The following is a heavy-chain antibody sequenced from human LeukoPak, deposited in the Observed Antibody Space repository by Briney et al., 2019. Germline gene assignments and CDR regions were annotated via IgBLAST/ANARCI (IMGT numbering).Heavy chain of an antibody. CDR1: GGSISSCY. CDR3: ARVTAVAGTKYYYYYGMDV. CDR2: IYYSGST. J-gene: IGHJ6*02. V-gene: IGHV4-59*01. D-gene: IGHD6-19*01. Sequence: SETLSLTCTVSGGSISSCYWSWIRQPPGKGLEWIGYIYYSGSTNYNPSLKSRVTISVDTSKNQFSLKLSSVTAADTAVYYCARVTAVAGTKYYYYYGMDVWGQGTTVTVSS.